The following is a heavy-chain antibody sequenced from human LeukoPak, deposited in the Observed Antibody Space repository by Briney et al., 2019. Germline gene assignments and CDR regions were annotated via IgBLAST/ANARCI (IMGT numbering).Heavy chain of an antibody. CDR1: GYSISSGYY. Sequence: SETLSLTCTVSGYSISSGYYWGWIRQPPGKGLEWVGEIYHSGSTNYNPSLKSRVTISVDKSKNQFSLKLSSVTAADTSVYYCASLLYLRGVRGGGYYGMDVWGQGTTVTVSS. J-gene: IGHJ6*02. CDR3: ASLLYLRGVRGGGYYGMDV. CDR2: IYHSGST. D-gene: IGHD3-10*01. V-gene: IGHV4-38-2*02.